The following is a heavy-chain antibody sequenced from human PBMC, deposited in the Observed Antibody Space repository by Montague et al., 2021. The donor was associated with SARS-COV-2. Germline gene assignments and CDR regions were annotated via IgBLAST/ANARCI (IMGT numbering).Heavy chain of an antibody. V-gene: IGHV4-39*01. Sequence: SXTLSLTCTVSGGSISSSSYDWGWIRQPPGKGLEWIGSIYYSGSTYYNPSLKSRVTISVDTSKNQLSLKLSSVTAADTAVYYCARHYYGSGSYYLGEFDYWGQGTLVTVSS. CDR1: GGSISSSSYD. CDR3: ARHYYGSGSYYLGEFDY. D-gene: IGHD3-10*01. CDR2: IYYSGST. J-gene: IGHJ4*02.